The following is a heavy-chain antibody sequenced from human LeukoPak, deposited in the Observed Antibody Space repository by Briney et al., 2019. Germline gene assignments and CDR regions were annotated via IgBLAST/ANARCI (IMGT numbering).Heavy chain of an antibody. V-gene: IGHV4-59*08. CDR3: ARHGGTLDYFDY. D-gene: IGHD1-26*01. CDR1: GGSISSYY. J-gene: IGHJ4*02. Sequence: SETLSLACTVSGGSISSYYWSWIRQPPGKGLEWIGYISYGGATSYNPSLKRRVTISVDSPKNRFSLRLSSLTAADTALYYCARHGGTLDYFDYWGPGSLVTVSS. CDR2: ISYGGAT.